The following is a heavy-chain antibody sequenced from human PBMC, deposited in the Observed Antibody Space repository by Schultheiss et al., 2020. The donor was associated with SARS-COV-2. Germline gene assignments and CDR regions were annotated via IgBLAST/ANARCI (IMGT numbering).Heavy chain of an antibody. CDR2: INHSGST. D-gene: IGHD3-10*01. CDR3: ARFVRAEWFGEFIDY. CDR1: GGSISSYY. V-gene: IGHV4-34*01. Sequence: SETLSLTCTVSGGSISSYYWSWIRQPPGKGLEWIGEINHSGSTNYNPSLKSRVTISVDTSKNQFSLKLSSVTAADTAVYYCARFVRAEWFGEFIDYWGQGTLVTVSS. J-gene: IGHJ4*02.